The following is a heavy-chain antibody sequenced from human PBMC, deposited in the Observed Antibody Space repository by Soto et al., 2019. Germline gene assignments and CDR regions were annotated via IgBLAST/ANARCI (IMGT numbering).Heavy chain of an antibody. CDR1: GGSISSSSYY. Sequence: SETLSLTCTVSGGSISSSSYYWGWIRQPPGKGLEWIGSIYYSGSTYYNPSLKSRVTISVDTSKNQFSLKLSSVTAADTAVYYCARPGCDFCSSHKYNWFDPWGQGTLVTVSS. CDR2: IYYSGST. V-gene: IGHV4-39*01. D-gene: IGHD3-3*01. J-gene: IGHJ5*02. CDR3: ARPGCDFCSSHKYNWFDP.